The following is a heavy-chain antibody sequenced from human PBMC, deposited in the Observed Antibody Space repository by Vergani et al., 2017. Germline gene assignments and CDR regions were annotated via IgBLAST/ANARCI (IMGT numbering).Heavy chain of an antibody. CDR2: ISSSSSYI. Sequence: EVQLVESGGGLVKPGGSLRLSCAASGFTFSSYSMNWVRQAPGKGLEWVSSISSSSSYIYYADSVKGRFTISRDNAKNSLYLQMNSVRAEDTAVYYCARDQHSIVVVPAAHDAFDIWGQGTMVTVSS. J-gene: IGHJ3*02. D-gene: IGHD2-2*01. CDR3: ARDQHSIVVVPAAHDAFDI. V-gene: IGHV3-21*01. CDR1: GFTFSSYS.